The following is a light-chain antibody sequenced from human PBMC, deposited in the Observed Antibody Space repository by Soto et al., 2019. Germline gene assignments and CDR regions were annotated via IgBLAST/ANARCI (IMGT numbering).Light chain of an antibody. CDR1: QGIRND. CDR2: AAS. J-gene: IGKJ1*01. V-gene: IGKV1-6*01. CDR3: LQDYNYPRT. Sequence: AIQMTQSPSSLSASVGDRVTITCRASQGIRNDLGWYQDKPGKAPKLLIYAASSLQPGVPARFSGSGSGTDFTLTITRLQPEDFATYYCLQDYNYPRTFGQGTKVEIK.